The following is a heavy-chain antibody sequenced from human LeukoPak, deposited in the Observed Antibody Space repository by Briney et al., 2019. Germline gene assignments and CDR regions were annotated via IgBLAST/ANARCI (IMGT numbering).Heavy chain of an antibody. V-gene: IGHV1-24*01. Sequence: ASVKVSCEVSGYTLTELSMHWVRQAPGKGLEWMGGFDPEDGETIYAQKFQGRVTVTEDTSTDTAYMELSSLRSEDTAVYYCATDPTVPAAWGYWGQGTLVTVSS. CDR3: ATDPTVPAAWGY. D-gene: IGHD2-2*01. CDR1: GYTLTELS. J-gene: IGHJ4*02. CDR2: FDPEDGET.